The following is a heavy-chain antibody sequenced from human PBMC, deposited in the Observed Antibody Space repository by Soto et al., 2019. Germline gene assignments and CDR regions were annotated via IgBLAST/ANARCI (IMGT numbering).Heavy chain of an antibody. CDR2: INHSGST. CDR1: GGSFSGYY. D-gene: IGHD6-19*01. J-gene: IGHJ6*02. CDR3: ARDGDSSGWYGRYYYGMDV. V-gene: IGHV4-34*01. Sequence: PSETLSLTCAVYGGSFSGYYWSWIRQPPGKGLEWIGEINHSGSTNYNPSLKSRVTISVDTSKNQFSLKLSSVTAADTAVYYCARDGDSSGWYGRYYYGMDVWGQGTTVTVSS.